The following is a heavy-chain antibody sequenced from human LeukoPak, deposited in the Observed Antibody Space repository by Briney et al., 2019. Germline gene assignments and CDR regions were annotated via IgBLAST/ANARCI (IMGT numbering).Heavy chain of an antibody. J-gene: IGHJ5*02. CDR3: ARGFPSTRWFDP. Sequence: PGGSLRLSCAASGFTFSGYSMNWVRQAPGKGLEWVSYISSSSSTIYYADSVKGRFTISRDNAKNSLYLQTNSLRDEDTAVYYCARGFPSTRWFDPWGQGTLVTASS. CDR1: GFTFSGYS. V-gene: IGHV3-48*02. D-gene: IGHD3-10*01. CDR2: ISSSSSTI.